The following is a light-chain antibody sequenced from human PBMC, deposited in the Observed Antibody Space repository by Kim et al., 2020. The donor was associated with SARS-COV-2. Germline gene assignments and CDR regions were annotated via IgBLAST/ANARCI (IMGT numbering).Light chain of an antibody. Sequence: SYELTQPPSVSVSPGQTASITCSGDKLGDKYACWYQQKPGQSPVLVIYQDSKRPSGIPERFSGSTATLTISGTQAMDEADYYCQAWDSSTVVFGGGT. V-gene: IGLV3-1*01. CDR2: QDS. CDR3: QAWDSSTVV. CDR1: KLGDKY. J-gene: IGLJ2*01.